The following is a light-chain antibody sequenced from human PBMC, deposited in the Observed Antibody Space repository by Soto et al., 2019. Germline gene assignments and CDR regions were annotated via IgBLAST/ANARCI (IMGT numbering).Light chain of an antibody. Sequence: EIVLTQSPDSLSSSPGERATLSCRASQNVDNNYLNWYQQRPGLAPRLLIYGASISAPGNADRFSGSVSVTDFTLTTSRLHPEDFAVYYCQQSAHSQRTFGQGTKVEVK. CDR1: QNVDNNY. CDR2: GAS. V-gene: IGKV3-20*01. CDR3: QQSAHSQRT. J-gene: IGKJ1*01.